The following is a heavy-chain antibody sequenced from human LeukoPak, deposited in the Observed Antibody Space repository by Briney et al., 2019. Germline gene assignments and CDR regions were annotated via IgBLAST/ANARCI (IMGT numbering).Heavy chain of an antibody. V-gene: IGHV4-31*03. J-gene: IGHJ3*02. CDR2: IYYSGST. D-gene: IGHD3-16*02. Sequence: SSQTLSLTCTVSGGSISSGGYYWSWIRQHPGKGLEWIGNIYYSGSTYYNPSLKSRVTISVDTSKNQCSLKLSSVTAADTAVYYCARGYPDAFDSWGQGTMVTVSS. CDR3: ARGYPDAFDS. CDR1: GGSISSGGYY.